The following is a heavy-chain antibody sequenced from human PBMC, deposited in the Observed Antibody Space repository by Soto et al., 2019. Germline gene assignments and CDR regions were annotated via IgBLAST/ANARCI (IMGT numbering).Heavy chain of an antibody. CDR3: ARRSCISTSCHYYGMDV. V-gene: IGHV1-69*12. CDR1: GGTFSTYT. J-gene: IGHJ6*02. Sequence: QVQLVQSGAEVKKPGSSVKVSCKASGGTFSTYTINWVRQAPGQGLEWMGGIIPMFGTANYAQKCQGRVTITADESTSTAYMELSSLRSEDTAMYYCARRSCISTSCHYYGMDVWGQGTTVTVSS. D-gene: IGHD2-2*01. CDR2: IIPMFGTA.